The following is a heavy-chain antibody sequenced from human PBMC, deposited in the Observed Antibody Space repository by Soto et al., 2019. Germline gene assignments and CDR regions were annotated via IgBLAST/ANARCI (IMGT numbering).Heavy chain of an antibody. V-gene: IGHV1-69*01. CDR3: ASNYGEIDAFDI. CDR1: GGPFNNHA. Sequence: QVQLVQSGAEVKKPGSSVKVSCKTSGGPFNNHAINWVRQAPGQGLEWVGLVIPTLATAEYAQKFQGRVTMTADEVTNTAYMELSSLRSDDTGVYYCASNYGEIDAFDIWGQGTLVTVSS. D-gene: IGHD4-17*01. CDR2: VIPTLATA. J-gene: IGHJ3*02.